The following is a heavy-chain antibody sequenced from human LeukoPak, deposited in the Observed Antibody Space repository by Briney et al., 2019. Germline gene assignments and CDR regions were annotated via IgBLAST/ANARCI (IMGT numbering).Heavy chain of an antibody. D-gene: IGHD3-22*01. Sequence: SETLSLPCSVSVGSISSYYWSWIRQPPGKGLEWIGYIYYRGSTNYNPSLKSRVTISVDTSKNPFSLKLSSVTAADTAVYYCARVTSSGYYYVSNYFDYWGQGTLVTVSS. V-gene: IGHV4-59*01. J-gene: IGHJ4*02. CDR1: VGSISSYY. CDR3: ARVTSSGYYYVSNYFDY. CDR2: IYYRGST.